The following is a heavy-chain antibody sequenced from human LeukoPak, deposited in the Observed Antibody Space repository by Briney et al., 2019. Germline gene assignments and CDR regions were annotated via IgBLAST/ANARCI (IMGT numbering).Heavy chain of an antibody. CDR1: GFTFSSYW. Sequence: GGSLRLSCAAPGFTFSSYWMSWVRQAPGKGLEWVANIKQDGSEKYYVDSVKGRFTFSRDNAKNSLYLQMNSLRAEDTAVYYCARDCVKCAVDYWGQGTLVTVSS. D-gene: IGHD3-16*02. CDR3: ARDCVKCAVDY. V-gene: IGHV3-7*01. J-gene: IGHJ4*02. CDR2: IKQDGSEK.